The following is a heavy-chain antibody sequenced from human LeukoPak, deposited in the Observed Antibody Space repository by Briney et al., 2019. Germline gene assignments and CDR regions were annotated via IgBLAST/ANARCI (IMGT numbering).Heavy chain of an antibody. CDR1: GGTFSSYA. CDR3: ARDLEGYCGGDCLSNWFDP. CDR2: IIPIFGTA. J-gene: IGHJ5*02. V-gene: IGHV1-69*05. D-gene: IGHD2-21*01. Sequence: SVKVSCKASGGTFSSYAISWVRQAPGQGLEWMGGIIPIFGTANYAQKFQGRVTITTDESTSTAYMELSSLRSEDTAVYYCARDLEGYCGGDCLSNWFDPWGQGTLVTVSS.